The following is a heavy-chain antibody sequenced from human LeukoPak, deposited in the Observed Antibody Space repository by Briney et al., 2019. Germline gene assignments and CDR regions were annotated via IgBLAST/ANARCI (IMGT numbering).Heavy chain of an antibody. Sequence: SEALSLTCAVYGGSFSSYYWNSIRQPPGKGLEWIGYIHYSGSTKYNPSLKSRVTISVDTSQNQFSLKLSSVTAADTAVYYCARWYSSGLAFDYWGQGTLVTVSS. D-gene: IGHD6-19*01. J-gene: IGHJ4*02. CDR1: GGSFSSYY. V-gene: IGHV4-59*08. CDR3: ARWYSSGLAFDY. CDR2: IHYSGST.